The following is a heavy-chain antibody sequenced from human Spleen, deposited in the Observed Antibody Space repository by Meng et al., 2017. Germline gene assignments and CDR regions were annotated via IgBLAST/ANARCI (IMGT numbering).Heavy chain of an antibody. CDR2: IYYSGST. V-gene: IGHV4-59*01. J-gene: IGHJ6*02. D-gene: IGHD6-13*01. Sequence: SETLSLTCVVSGGSISSYYWSWIRQPPGKGLEWIGYIYYSGSTNYNPSLKSRVTISVDTSKNQFSLKLSSVTAADTAVYYCARAINIAAANYYYYYGMDVWGQGAMVTVSS. CDR3: ARAINIAAANYYYYYGMDV. CDR1: GGSISSYY.